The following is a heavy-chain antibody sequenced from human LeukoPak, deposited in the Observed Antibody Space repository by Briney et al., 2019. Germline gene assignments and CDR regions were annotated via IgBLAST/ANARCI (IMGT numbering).Heavy chain of an antibody. CDR3: ARAPGGLYYYYYYMDV. J-gene: IGHJ6*03. CDR1: GFTFSDYY. CDR2: ISSSGSTI. V-gene: IGHV3-11*01. D-gene: IGHD3-16*01. Sequence: GRSLRLSCAASGFTFSDYYMSWIRQAPGKGLEWVSYISSSGSTIYYADSVKGRFTISRDNAKNSLYLQMNSLGAEDTAVYYCARAPGGLYYYYYYMDVWGKGTTVTISS.